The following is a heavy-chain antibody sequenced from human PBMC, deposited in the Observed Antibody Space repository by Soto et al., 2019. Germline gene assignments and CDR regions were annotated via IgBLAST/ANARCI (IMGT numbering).Heavy chain of an antibody. D-gene: IGHD3-16*02. CDR1: GVTFSSYA. V-gene: IGHV1-69*13. CDR3: ARDPPGSYRPRDYYYGMDV. Sequence: SVKVSCKASGVTFSSYAISWVRQAPGQGLEWMGGIIPIFGTANYAQKFQGRVTITADESTSTAYMELSSLRSEDTAVYYCARDPPGSYRPRDYYYGMDVWGQGTTVTVSS. CDR2: IIPIFGTA. J-gene: IGHJ6*02.